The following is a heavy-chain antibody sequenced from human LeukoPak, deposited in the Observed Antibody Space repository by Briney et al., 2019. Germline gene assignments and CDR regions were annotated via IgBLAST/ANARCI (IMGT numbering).Heavy chain of an antibody. D-gene: IGHD2-2*01. CDR2: ISNDGSNK. J-gene: IGHJ5*02. CDR3: AKHIATSSLGRDIVVVPAAPPRWFDP. V-gene: IGHV3-30*18. Sequence: GGSLRLSCAASGFTFSSYGVHWVRQAPGKGLEWVAVISNDGSNKYYADSVKGRFTISRDNSKNTLYLQMNSLRAEDTAVYYCAKHIATSSLGRDIVVVPAAPPRWFDPWGQGTLVTVSS. CDR1: GFTFSSYG.